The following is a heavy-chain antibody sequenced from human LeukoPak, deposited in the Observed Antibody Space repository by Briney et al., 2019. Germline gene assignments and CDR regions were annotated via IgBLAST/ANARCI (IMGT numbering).Heavy chain of an antibody. CDR2: IYYSGST. J-gene: IGHJ6*03. V-gene: IGHV4-39*01. Sequence: PSETLSLTCTVSGGTISSSSYYWGWIRQPPGKGLEWIGSIYYSGSTYYNPSLKSRVTISVDTSKNQFSLKLSSVTAADTAVYYCASPPPGSDILTCSVPWDYYMDVWGKGTSVTVSS. CDR3: ASPPPGSDILTCSVPWDYYMDV. D-gene: IGHD3-9*01. CDR1: GGTISSSSYY.